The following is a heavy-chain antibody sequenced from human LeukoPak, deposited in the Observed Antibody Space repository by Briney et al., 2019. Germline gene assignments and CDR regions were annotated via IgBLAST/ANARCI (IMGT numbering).Heavy chain of an antibody. CDR3: ARLLGYCSSTSCFYYYYYMDV. V-gene: IGHV4-59*01. Sequence: PSETLSLTCTVSGGSISSYYWSWIRQPPGKGLEWIGYIYYSGSTNYNPSLKSRVTISVDTSKNQFSLKLSSVTAADTAVYYCARLLGYCSSTSCFYYYYYMDVWGKGTTVTVSS. D-gene: IGHD2-2*01. CDR2: IYYSGST. J-gene: IGHJ6*03. CDR1: GGSISSYY.